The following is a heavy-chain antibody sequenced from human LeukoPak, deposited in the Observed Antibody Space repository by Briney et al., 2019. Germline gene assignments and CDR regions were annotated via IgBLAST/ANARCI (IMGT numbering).Heavy chain of an antibody. Sequence: PGRSLRLSCAASGFTFSSYGMHWVRQAPGKGLEWVAVISFDGSDKYFADSVKGRFTISRDNSKNTLYLQMNSLRAEDTAVYYCAKDWCSSTSCYVDHWGQGTLVTVSS. J-gene: IGHJ4*02. CDR3: AKDWCSSTSCYVDH. V-gene: IGHV3-30*18. CDR1: GFTFSSYG. CDR2: ISFDGSDK. D-gene: IGHD2-2*01.